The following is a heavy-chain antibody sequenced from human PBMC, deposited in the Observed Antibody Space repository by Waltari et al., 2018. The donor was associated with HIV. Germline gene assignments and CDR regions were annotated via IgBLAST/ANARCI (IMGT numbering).Heavy chain of an antibody. D-gene: IGHD6-6*01. Sequence: QLQLQESGPGLVKPSETLSLTCPVSACSISSSSYYWGWIRQPPGKGLEWIGSIYYSGSTYYNPSLKSRVTISVDTSKNQCSLKLSSVTAADTAVYYCARQAGSSSPPDYWGQGTLVTVSS. J-gene: IGHJ4*02. CDR3: ARQAGSSSPPDY. V-gene: IGHV4-39*01. CDR2: IYYSGST. CDR1: ACSISSSSYY.